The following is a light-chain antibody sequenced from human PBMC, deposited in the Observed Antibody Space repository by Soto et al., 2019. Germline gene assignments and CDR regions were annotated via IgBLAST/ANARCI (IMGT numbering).Light chain of an antibody. V-gene: IGLV2-11*01. CDR1: SSDVGGYNY. CDR3: YSYAGSDAVV. Sequence: QSALTQSRSVSGSPGQSVTISCTGTSSDVGGYNYVSWYQQHPGKAPKLMIYDVNKRPSGVPDRFSGSKSGNTASLTISGLQAEDEADYYCYSYAGSDAVVFGGGTKLTVL. J-gene: IGLJ2*01. CDR2: DVN.